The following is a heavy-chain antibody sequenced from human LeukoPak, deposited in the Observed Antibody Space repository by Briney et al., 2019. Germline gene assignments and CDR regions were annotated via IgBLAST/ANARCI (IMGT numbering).Heavy chain of an antibody. CDR1: GGSISSGSYY. CDR2: IYTSGST. J-gene: IGHJ4*02. D-gene: IGHD3-3*01. Sequence: NPSETLSLTCTVSGGSISSGSYYWSWIRQPAGKGLEWIGRIYTSGSTNYNPSLKSRVTISVDTSKNQFSLKLSSVTAADTAAYYCARTRRNYDFWSGYYLDYWGQGTLVTVSS. CDR3: ARTRRNYDFWSGYYLDY. V-gene: IGHV4-61*02.